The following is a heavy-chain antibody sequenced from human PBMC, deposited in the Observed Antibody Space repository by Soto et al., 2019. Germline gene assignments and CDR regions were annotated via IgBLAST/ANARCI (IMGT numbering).Heavy chain of an antibody. J-gene: IGHJ6*02. V-gene: IGHV1-69*13. CDR1: GGTFSSYA. CDR2: IIPIFGTA. Sequence: GASVKVSCKASGGTFSSYAISWVRQAPGQGLEWMGGIIPIFGTANYAQKFQGRVTITADESTSTAYMELSSLRSEDTAVYYCARGSPSYSSSSDYYYYYGMDVWGQGTTVTVS. CDR3: ARGSPSYSSSSDYYYYYGMDV. D-gene: IGHD6-6*01.